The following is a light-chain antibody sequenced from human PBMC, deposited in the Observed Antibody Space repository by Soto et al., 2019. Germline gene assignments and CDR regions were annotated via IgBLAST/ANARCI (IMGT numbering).Light chain of an antibody. CDR1: QSVLYSSNNKNY. CDR2: WAS. CDR3: QQYYSTGYT. V-gene: IGKV4-1*01. J-gene: IGKJ2*01. Sequence: DIVMTQSPDSLAVSLGERATINCKSSQSVLYSSNNKNYLAWYQQKPGQPPKLLIYWASTRESGVPDRFSGSGSGTDFTLTISSLQAEDVAVYYCQQYYSTGYTFGQGTKREIK.